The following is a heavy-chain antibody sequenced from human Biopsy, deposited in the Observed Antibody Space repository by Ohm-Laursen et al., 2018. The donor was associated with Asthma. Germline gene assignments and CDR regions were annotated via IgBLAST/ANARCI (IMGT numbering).Heavy chain of an antibody. J-gene: IGHJ4*02. Sequence: SETLSLTCTVSGGSINIGDYYWSWIRQLPVKGLEWIGYIYYSGSTNYQPSLKSRVTISVDTSKNQFSLKLRSVTAADAAVYYCARGISRVTGLFDHFDSWGQGTLVTVSS. D-gene: IGHD2-21*02. CDR1: GGSINIGDYY. CDR2: IYYSGST. V-gene: IGHV4-61*08. CDR3: ARGISRVTGLFDHFDS.